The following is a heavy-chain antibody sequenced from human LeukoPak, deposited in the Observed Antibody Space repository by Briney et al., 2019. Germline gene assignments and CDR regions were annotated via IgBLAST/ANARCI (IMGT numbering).Heavy chain of an antibody. CDR1: GDSIISNIYW. CDR3: ARRRHNFDFYDV. Sequence: PSETLSLNCTVSGDSIISNIYWWDWVRLPPGKGLEWIGATFYTGRTFYRPSLKSRVTISVDTSKNQFSLDLSSATAADTAVYYCARRRHNFDFYDVWGQGTRVTVSS. CDR2: TFYTGRT. V-gene: IGHV4-39*01. D-gene: IGHD3/OR15-3a*01. J-gene: IGHJ3*01.